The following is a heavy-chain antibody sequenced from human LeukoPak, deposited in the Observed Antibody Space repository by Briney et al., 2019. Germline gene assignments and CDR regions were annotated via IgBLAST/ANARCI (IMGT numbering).Heavy chain of an antibody. D-gene: IGHD3-16*01. Sequence: GGSLRLSCAVSGFTVSSSYMSWVRQAPGKGLEWVSIIYTGGSTYYADSVKGRFTISRDNSKNTLYLQMNSLRDDDTAVYYCVRDSYGTSWGQGTLVTAPS. CDR3: VRDSYGTS. CDR2: IYTGGST. J-gene: IGHJ4*02. V-gene: IGHV3-66*01. CDR1: GFTVSSSY.